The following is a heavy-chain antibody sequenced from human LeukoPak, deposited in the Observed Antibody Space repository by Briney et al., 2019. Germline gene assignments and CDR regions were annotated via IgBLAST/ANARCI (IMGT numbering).Heavy chain of an antibody. J-gene: IGHJ4*02. Sequence: GGSLRLSCVVSGFTFSGSAVHWVRRASGKGLEWVGRIRSKANNYATAYAASVKGRFTISRDDSKNTAYLQMNSLKTEDTAVYYCTGDNFDSSVKFDYWGQGTLVTVSS. D-gene: IGHD3-22*01. CDR3: TGDNFDSSVKFDY. CDR2: IRSKANNYAT. CDR1: GFTFSGSA. V-gene: IGHV3-73*01.